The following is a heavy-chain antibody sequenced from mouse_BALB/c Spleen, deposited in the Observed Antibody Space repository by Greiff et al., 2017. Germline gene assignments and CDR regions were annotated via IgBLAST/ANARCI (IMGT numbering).Heavy chain of an antibody. V-gene: IGHV5-12-1*01. CDR2: ISSGGGST. J-gene: IGHJ3*01. CDR1: GFAFSSYD. Sequence: DVKLVESGGGLVKPGGSLKLSCAASGFAFSSYDMSWVRQTPEKRLEWVAYISSGGGSTYYPDTVKGRFTISRDNAKNTLYLQMSSLRSEDTAMYYCASYGTLAWFAYWGQGTLVTVSA. CDR3: ASYGTLAWFAY. D-gene: IGHD2-1*01.